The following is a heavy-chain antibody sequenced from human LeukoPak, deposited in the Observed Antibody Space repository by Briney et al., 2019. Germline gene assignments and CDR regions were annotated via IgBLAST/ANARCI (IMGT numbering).Heavy chain of an antibody. V-gene: IGHV4-30-4*08. D-gene: IGHD3-3*01. CDR1: GGSISSGDYY. J-gene: IGHJ4*02. Sequence: SETLSLTCTVSGGSISSGDYYWSWIRQPPGKGLEWIGYIYHSGSTYYNPSLKSRVTISVDRSKNQFSLKLSSVTAADTAVYYCARGYYDFFVDYWGQGTLVTVSS. CDR2: IYHSGST. CDR3: ARGYYDFFVDY.